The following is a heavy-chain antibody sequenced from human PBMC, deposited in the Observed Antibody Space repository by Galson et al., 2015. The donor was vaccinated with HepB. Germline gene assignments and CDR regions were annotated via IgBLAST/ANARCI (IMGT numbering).Heavy chain of an antibody. J-gene: IGHJ3*02. V-gene: IGHV5-51*01. CDR1: GYSFTSYW. CDR2: IYPGDSDT. D-gene: IGHD2-15*01. CDR3: FSEGYCSGGSCYSTDAFDI. Sequence: QSGAEVKKPGESLKISCKGSGYSFTSYWIGWVRQMPGKGLEWMGIIYPGDSDTRYSPSFQGQVTISADKSISTAYLQWSSLKASDTAMYYCFSEGYCSGGSCYSTDAFDIWGQGTMVTVSS.